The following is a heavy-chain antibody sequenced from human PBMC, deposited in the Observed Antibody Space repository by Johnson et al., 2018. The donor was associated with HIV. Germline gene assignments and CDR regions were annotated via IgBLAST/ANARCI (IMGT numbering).Heavy chain of an antibody. CDR2: ISSSGTTI. D-gene: IGHD6-13*01. CDR3: ARGKGAAAAEAFDI. Sequence: QVQLVESGGGLLKAGGSLRLSCAASGFSFSDYYMSWIRQAPGKGLEWVSYISSSGTTIYYTDSVKGRFTVSRDNAKNSLYLQMNSLRAGDTAVYYCARGKGAAAAEAFDIWGQGTMVTVSS. V-gene: IGHV3-11*04. J-gene: IGHJ3*02. CDR1: GFSFSDYY.